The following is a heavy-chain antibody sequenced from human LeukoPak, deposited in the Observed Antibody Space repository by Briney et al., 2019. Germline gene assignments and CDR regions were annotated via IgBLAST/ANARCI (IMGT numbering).Heavy chain of an antibody. V-gene: IGHV4-61*01. J-gene: IGHJ4*02. D-gene: IGHD6-19*01. CDR3: ARYSSGWYYFDY. Sequence: PSETLSLTCTVSGGSVSSGSYYWSWIRQPPGKGLEWIGYIYYSGSTNYNPSHKSRVTISVDTSKNQFSLKLSSVTAADTAVYYCARYSSGWYYFDYWGQGTLVTVSS. CDR2: IYYSGST. CDR1: GGSVSSGSYY.